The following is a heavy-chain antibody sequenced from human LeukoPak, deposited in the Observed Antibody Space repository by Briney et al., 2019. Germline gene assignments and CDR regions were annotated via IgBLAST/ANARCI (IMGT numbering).Heavy chain of an antibody. CDR1: GYTFTAYY. V-gene: IGHV1-2*02. D-gene: IGHD3-10*01. J-gene: IGHJ4*02. CDR3: ARDGDYGSGSYYRGFFDY. CDR2: IHPKSGGT. Sequence: ASVKVSCKASGYTFTAYYMHWVRQAPGQGLEWMGWIHPKSGGTNYAQRFQGRVTMTRDTSISTAYMELSRLRSDDTAVYYCARDGDYGSGSYYRGFFDYWGQGTQVTASS.